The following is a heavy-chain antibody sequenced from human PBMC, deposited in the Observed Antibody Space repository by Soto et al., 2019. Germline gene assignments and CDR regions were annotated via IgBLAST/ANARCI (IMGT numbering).Heavy chain of an antibody. CDR1: GDSISSYNYY. CDR3: AIHGYYDSSSYYGFSY. D-gene: IGHD3-22*01. CDR2: IYYSGNT. J-gene: IGHJ4*02. V-gene: IGHV4-39*01. Sequence: SETLSLTCTVSGDSISSYNYYWGWIRQPPGKGLEWIGSIYYSGNTYYNPSLKSRVTISVDTSKNQFSLRLNSVTAADTAVYYCAIHGYYDSSSYYGFSYWGQGTLVNVSS.